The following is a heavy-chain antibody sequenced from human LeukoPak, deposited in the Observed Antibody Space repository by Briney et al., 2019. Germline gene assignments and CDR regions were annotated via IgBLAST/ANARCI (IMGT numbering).Heavy chain of an antibody. CDR1: GFTFSSYA. D-gene: IGHD3-9*01. V-gene: IGHV3-48*02. CDR3: ARDHDWAFDL. Sequence: QTGGSLRLSCAASGFTFSSYAMSWVRQAPGKGLEWIAYINHNAEMIFYPDFVKGRFTISRDNAKNSLYLQMNALRDEDTAIYYCARDHDWAFDLWGQGTLVTISS. J-gene: IGHJ4*02. CDR2: INHNAEMI.